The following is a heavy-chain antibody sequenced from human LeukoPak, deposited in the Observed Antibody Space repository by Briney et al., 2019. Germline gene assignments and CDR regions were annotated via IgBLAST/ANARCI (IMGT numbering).Heavy chain of an antibody. Sequence: SETLSLTCTVSGGSISSSNYYWGWIRQPPGKGLEWIGSIFYSGNTYYNSSLKSRVTISVDTSKNQFSLKLSSVTAADTAVYYCARRDALRFLKWYHPGWFDPWGQGTLVTVSS. D-gene: IGHD3-3*01. CDR1: GGSISSSNYY. CDR2: IFYSGNT. CDR3: ARRDALRFLKWYHPGWFDP. V-gene: IGHV4-39*07. J-gene: IGHJ5*02.